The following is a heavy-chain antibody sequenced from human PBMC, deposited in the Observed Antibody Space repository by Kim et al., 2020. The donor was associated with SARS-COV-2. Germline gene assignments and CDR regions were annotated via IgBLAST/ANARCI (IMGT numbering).Heavy chain of an antibody. CDR1: GFTFSSYA. Sequence: GVSLRLSCAASGFTFSSYAMSWVRHDPGKGLEWVAVIYSGGISTYYADSVKGRFTISRDNSKNTRYLQMNSLRAEDTAVYYCAKGPRGNRDAFDIWGQGTMVTVSS. J-gene: IGHJ3*02. V-gene: IGHV3-23*03. CDR3: AKGPRGNRDAFDI. CDR2: IYSGGIST. D-gene: IGHD3-10*01.